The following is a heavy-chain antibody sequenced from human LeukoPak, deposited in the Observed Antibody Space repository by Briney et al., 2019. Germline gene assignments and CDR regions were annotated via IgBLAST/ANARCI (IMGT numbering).Heavy chain of an antibody. D-gene: IGHD6-13*01. V-gene: IGHV4-34*01. J-gene: IGHJ4*02. CDR3: ARGRRRAAYY. Sequence: SETLSLTCAVYGGSFSGYYWSWIRQPPGKGLEWIGEINHSGSTNYNPSLKSRVTISVDTSKNQFSLKLSSVTAADTAVYYCARGRRRAAYYWGQGTLVTVSS. CDR1: GGSFSGYY. CDR2: INHSGST.